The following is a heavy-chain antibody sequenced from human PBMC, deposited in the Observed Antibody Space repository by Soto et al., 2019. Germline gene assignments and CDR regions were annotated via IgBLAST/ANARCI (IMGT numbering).Heavy chain of an antibody. CDR3: ARESPVLSWYFDL. CDR2: ISYDGSKK. V-gene: IGHV3-30-3*01. Sequence: AGGTLRLSCAAPGFTLSDYPMNWVRQAPGKGLEWAALISYDGSKKYYGDSVRGRFTISRDNSKNTLYLQMSSLTTEDTSVYYCARESPVLSWYFDLWGRGTLVTVSS. CDR1: GFTLSDYP. J-gene: IGHJ2*01.